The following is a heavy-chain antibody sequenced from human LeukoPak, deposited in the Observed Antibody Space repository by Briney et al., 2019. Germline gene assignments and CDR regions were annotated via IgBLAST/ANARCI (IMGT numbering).Heavy chain of an antibody. CDR3: ARDGGAHYYYGMDV. Sequence: GGSLRLSCGASGFAFSNYAMSWVRQAPGKGLEWVSGLTGRGDSAYYADSVKGRFTISRDNSKNTLYLEMNSLRAEDTAVYYCARDGGAHYYYGMDVWGQGTTVTASS. CDR1: GFAFSNYA. D-gene: IGHD3-16*01. CDR2: LTGRGDSA. V-gene: IGHV3-23*01. J-gene: IGHJ6*02.